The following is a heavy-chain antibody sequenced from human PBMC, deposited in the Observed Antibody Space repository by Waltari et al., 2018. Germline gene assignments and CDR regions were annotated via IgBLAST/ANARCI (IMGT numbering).Heavy chain of an antibody. J-gene: IGHJ5*02. D-gene: IGHD3-10*01. CDR2: TYYRSNWYN. CDR1: GDSVSSNSAA. V-gene: IGHV6-1*01. CDR3: ARGYLLWFGPFDP. Sequence: QVQLQQSGPGLVKPSQTLSLTCAISGDSVSSNSAAWNWIRQSPSRGFVWLGRTYYRSNWYNDYAVSVKSRITINPDTSKNHFSLQLNSVTPEDTAVYYCARGYLLWFGPFDPWGQGTLVTVSS.